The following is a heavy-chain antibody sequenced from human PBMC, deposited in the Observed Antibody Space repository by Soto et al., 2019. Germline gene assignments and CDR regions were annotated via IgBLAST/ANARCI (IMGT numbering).Heavy chain of an antibody. D-gene: IGHD1-26*01. V-gene: IGHV4-38-2*01. CDR2: IYHSGST. CDR1: GYSISSGYY. J-gene: IGHJ6*02. Sequence: SETLSLTCAVSGYSISSGYYWGWIRQPPGKGLEWIGSIYHSGSTYYNPSLKSRVTISVDTSKNQFSLKLSSVTAADTAVYYCARSSGSYYYYYRMDVWGQGTTVTVSS. CDR3: ARSSGSYYYYYRMDV.